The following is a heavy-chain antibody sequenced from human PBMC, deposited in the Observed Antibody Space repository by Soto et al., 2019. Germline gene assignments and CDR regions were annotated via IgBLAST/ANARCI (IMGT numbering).Heavy chain of an antibody. Sequence: GASVKVSCKASGYTFTSYDINWVRQATGQGLEWMGWMNPNSGNTGYAQKFQGRVTMTRNTSISTAYMELSSLRSGDTAVYYCARGGGDIVVVVADANWFDPRGQGTLVTVSS. CDR2: MNPNSGNT. J-gene: IGHJ5*02. CDR1: GYTFTSYD. D-gene: IGHD2-15*01. V-gene: IGHV1-8*01. CDR3: ARGGGDIVVVVADANWFDP.